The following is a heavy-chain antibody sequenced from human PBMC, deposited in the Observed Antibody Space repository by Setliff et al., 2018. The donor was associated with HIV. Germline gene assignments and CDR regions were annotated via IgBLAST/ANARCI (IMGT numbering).Heavy chain of an antibody. J-gene: IGHJ4*02. CDR2: ISPDDSDS. CDR3: ASGRKKNYDLFTGYYRILGVDFDY. D-gene: IGHD3-9*01. CDR1: GYSFTSYW. V-gene: IGHV5-51*01. Sequence: GESLTISCKGSGYSFTSYWIGWVRQMPGKGLEWMGIISPDDSDSRYSPSFQGQVTISADKSISTAYLQWSSLKASDTAMYYCASGRKKNYDLFTGYYRILGVDFDYWGQGTLVTVSS.